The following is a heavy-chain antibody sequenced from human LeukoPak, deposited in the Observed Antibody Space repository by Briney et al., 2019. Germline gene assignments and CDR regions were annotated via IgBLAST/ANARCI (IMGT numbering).Heavy chain of an antibody. CDR2: IIPIFGIA. CDR3: AREAVLIRYYYDSSGYVGFWFDP. V-gene: IGHV1-69*05. CDR1: GGTFSSYA. Sequence: SVKVSCKASGGTFSSYAISWVRQAPGQGLEWMGRIIPIFGIANYAQKFQGRVTITTDESTSTAYMELSSLRSEDTAVYYCAREAVLIRYYYDSSGYVGFWFDPWGQGTLVTVSS. J-gene: IGHJ5*02. D-gene: IGHD3-22*01.